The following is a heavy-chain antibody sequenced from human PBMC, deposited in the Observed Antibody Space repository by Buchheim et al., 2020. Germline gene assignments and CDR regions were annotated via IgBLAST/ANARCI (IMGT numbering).Heavy chain of an antibody. Sequence: QVQLVQSGAEVKKPGASVKVSCKASGYTFTGYYMHWVRQAPGQGLEWMGWINPNSGGTNYAQKFQGRVTMTRDTSTSTVYMELSSLRSEDTAVYYCARSVEMATIGAFYFDYWGQGTL. V-gene: IGHV1-2*02. CDR2: INPNSGGT. J-gene: IGHJ4*02. CDR3: ARSVEMATIGAFYFDY. CDR1: GYTFTGYY. D-gene: IGHD5-24*01.